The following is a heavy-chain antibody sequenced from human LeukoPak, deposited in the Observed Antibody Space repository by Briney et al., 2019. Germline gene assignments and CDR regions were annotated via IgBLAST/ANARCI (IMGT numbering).Heavy chain of an antibody. D-gene: IGHD2-2*01. CDR2: INPNSGGT. CDR1: GYTFTGYY. J-gene: IGHJ4*02. V-gene: IGHV1-2*02. Sequence: ASVKVSCKASGYTFTGYYMHWVRQAPGQGLEWMVWINPNSGGTNYAQKFQGRVTMTRDTSISTAFMELSRLRSDDTAVYYCARDSTKSGSTDYWGQGTLVTVSS. CDR3: ARDSTKSGSTDY.